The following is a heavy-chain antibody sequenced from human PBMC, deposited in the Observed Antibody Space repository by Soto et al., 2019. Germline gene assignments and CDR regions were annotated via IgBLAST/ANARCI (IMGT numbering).Heavy chain of an antibody. Sequence: GGSLRLSCGASGFTFSSYAMHWVRQAPGKGLEWVAVISYDGSNKYYADSVKGRFTISRDNSKNTLYLQMNSLRAEDTAVYYCARDEEYYYDSSGYYDYWGQGTLVTVSS. CDR2: ISYDGSNK. CDR3: ARDEEYYYDSSGYYDY. CDR1: GFTFSSYA. J-gene: IGHJ4*02. V-gene: IGHV3-30-3*01. D-gene: IGHD3-22*01.